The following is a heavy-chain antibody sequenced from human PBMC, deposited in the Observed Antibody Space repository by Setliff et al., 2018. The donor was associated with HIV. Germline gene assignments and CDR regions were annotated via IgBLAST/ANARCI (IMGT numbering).Heavy chain of an antibody. Sequence: ASVKVSCKASGFTFDDYAMHWVRQVPGKGLEWVSFISWDGTTTFYADSVKGRFTTSRDNSEHSLYLQMNSLRAEDSALYYCAKASTKWAVGSVAGYFDYWGQGALVTVSS. CDR2: ISWDGTTT. D-gene: IGHD1-26*01. J-gene: IGHJ4*02. CDR3: AKASTKWAVGSVAGYFDY. V-gene: IGHV3-43D*03. CDR1: GFTFDDYA.